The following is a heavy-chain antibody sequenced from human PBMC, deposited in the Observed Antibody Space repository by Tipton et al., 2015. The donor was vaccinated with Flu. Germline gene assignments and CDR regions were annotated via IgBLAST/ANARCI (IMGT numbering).Heavy chain of an antibody. V-gene: IGHV3-64*01. CDR2: ISSNGGST. J-gene: IGHJ4*02. Sequence: SLRLSCVASGFTLSTYAMHWVRQAPGTGLEYVSSISSNGGSTYYANSVKGRFTISRDNSKNTLYLQVGSLRPEDMAVYYCARGGGTFYSSADNWGQGTLVTVSS. CDR3: ARGGGTFYSSADN. CDR1: GFTLSTYA. D-gene: IGHD2-15*01.